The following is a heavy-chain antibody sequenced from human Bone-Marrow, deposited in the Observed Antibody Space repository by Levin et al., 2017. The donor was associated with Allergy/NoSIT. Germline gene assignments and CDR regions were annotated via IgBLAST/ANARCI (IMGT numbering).Heavy chain of an antibody. CDR2: IYHSGST. J-gene: IGHJ1*01. D-gene: IGHD3-16*01. Sequence: SETLSLTCSVSGGYISSYYWSWIRQPPGKGLEWIAYIYHSGSTNYNPSLKSRVTISVDRSKKQFSLKMNSVTAADTAVYYCAGGVGTTHFQHWGQGTLVTVSS. CDR1: GGYISSYY. V-gene: IGHV4-59*01. CDR3: AGGVGTTHFQH.